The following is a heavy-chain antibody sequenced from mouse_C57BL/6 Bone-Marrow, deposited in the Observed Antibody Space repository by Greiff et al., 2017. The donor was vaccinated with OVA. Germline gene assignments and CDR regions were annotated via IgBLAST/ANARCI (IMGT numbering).Heavy chain of an antibody. CDR3: ARGITTFSRYFDV. CDR2: IYPGDGDT. J-gene: IGHJ1*03. D-gene: IGHD2-4*01. Sequence: QVQLQQSGPELVKPGASVKISCKASGYAFSSSWMNWVKQRPGKGLEWIGRIYPGDGDTNYNGKFKGKATLTADKSSSTAYMQLSSLTSEDSAVYFCARGITTFSRYFDVWGTGTTVTVSS. CDR1: GYAFSSSW. V-gene: IGHV1-82*01.